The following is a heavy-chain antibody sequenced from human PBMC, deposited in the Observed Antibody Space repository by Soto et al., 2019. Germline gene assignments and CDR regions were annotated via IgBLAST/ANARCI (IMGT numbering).Heavy chain of an antibody. J-gene: IGHJ4*02. Sequence: VASVKVSCKASGGTFSSYAISWVRRAPGQGLEWMGGIIPIFGTANYAQKFQGRVTITADESTSTAYMELSSLRSEDTAVYYCARGTLVATTNYFDYWGQGTLVTVSS. V-gene: IGHV1-69*13. CDR3: ARGTLVATTNYFDY. CDR2: IIPIFGTA. CDR1: GGTFSSYA. D-gene: IGHD5-12*01.